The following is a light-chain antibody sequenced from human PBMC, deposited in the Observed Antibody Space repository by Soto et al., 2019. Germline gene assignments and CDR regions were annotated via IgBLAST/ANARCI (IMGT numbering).Light chain of an antibody. Sequence: QSVLTQPASVSGSPGQSITISCTGTSSDIGAYNSVSWYQQYPGRAPKLMIYEVSNRPSGVSARFSASKSGNTASLTISGLQAEDEADYYCISRGGSRPYYVFGTGTKLTVL. CDR2: EVS. V-gene: IGLV2-14*01. CDR1: SSDIGAYNS. CDR3: ISRGGSRPYYV. J-gene: IGLJ1*01.